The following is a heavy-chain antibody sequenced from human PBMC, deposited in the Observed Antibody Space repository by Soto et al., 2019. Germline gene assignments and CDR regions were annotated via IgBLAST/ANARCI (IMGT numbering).Heavy chain of an antibody. V-gene: IGHV4-34*01. CDR1: GGSFSGFY. CDR3: ARAYYDSSDYPTPSYSYGMDV. J-gene: IGHJ6*02. D-gene: IGHD3-22*01. CDR2: INHSGST. Sequence: SETLSLTCAVYGGSFSGFYWSWIRQPPGKGLEWIGEINHSGSTNYNPSLKSRVTISVDTSRNQFSLKLSSVTAADTAVYYCARAYYDSSDYPTPSYSYGMDVWGQGTTVTVSS.